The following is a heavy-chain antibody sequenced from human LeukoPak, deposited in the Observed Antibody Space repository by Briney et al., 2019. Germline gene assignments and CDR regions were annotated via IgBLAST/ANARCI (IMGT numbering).Heavy chain of an antibody. CDR2: ISSSSSYI. CDR3: ARDFRGYYDAFDI. J-gene: IGHJ3*02. D-gene: IGHD3-22*01. Sequence: GGSLRLSCAASGFTFSSYSMNWVRQAPGKGLGWVSSISSSSSYIYYADSVKGRFTISRDNAKNSLYLQMNSLRAEDTAVYYCARDFRGYYDAFDIWGQGTMVTVSS. V-gene: IGHV3-21*01. CDR1: GFTFSSYS.